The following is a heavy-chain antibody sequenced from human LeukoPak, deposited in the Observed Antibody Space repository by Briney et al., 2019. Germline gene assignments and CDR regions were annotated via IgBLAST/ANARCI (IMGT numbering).Heavy chain of an antibody. CDR2: INHSGST. D-gene: IGHD5-12*01. CDR1: GGSFTAYY. CDR3: ARISYTGYVDYYYYMDV. V-gene: IGHV4-34*01. J-gene: IGHJ6*03. Sequence: SETLSLTCVEYGGSFTAYYRSSVPQPPGKGLEWIGEINHSGSTNYNPSLKSRVTISVDTSKNQFSLKLSSVNAADTAVYYCARISYTGYVDYYYYMDVWGKGTTVTVSS.